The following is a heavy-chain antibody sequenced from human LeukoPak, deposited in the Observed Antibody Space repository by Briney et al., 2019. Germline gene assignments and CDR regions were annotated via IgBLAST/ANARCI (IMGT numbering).Heavy chain of an antibody. Sequence: GGSLRLSCAASGFTFSSYAMSWVRQAPGKGLEWVSAISGSGGSTYYADSVKGRFTISRDNSKNTLYLQMNSLRAEDKAVYYCAQNKYYYDSSGYYVYWGQGTLVTVSS. CDR1: GFTFSSYA. J-gene: IGHJ4*02. CDR3: AQNKYYYDSSGYYVY. CDR2: ISGSGGST. D-gene: IGHD3-22*01. V-gene: IGHV3-23*01.